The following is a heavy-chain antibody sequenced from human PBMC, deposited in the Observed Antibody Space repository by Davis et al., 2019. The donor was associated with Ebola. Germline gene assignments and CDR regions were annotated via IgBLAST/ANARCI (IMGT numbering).Heavy chain of an antibody. D-gene: IGHD6-19*01. CDR3: AGSSGSLFGYMDV. V-gene: IGHV3-30-3*01. CDR1: GFTFSSYA. CDR2: ISYDGSTK. Sequence: GESLKISCAASGFTFSSYAMHWVRQAPGKGLEWVAVISYDGSTKYYADSVKGRFTISRDNSKNTLYLQMNTLTPDDTAVYYCAGSSGSLFGYMDVWGKGTTVTVSS. J-gene: IGHJ6*03.